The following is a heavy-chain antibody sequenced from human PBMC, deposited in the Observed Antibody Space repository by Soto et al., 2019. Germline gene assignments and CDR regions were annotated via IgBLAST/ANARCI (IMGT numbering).Heavy chain of an antibody. Sequence: PSENLSLTCTVSGSSINSSGYYWGWIRQPPGKGLEWIGSMFYGVSTYYNPSLKSRVTVSVDTSKNQFSLNLRSVTAADTAVYYCDRPPSRKLVDHWGQGPPGTV. CDR2: MFYGVST. CDR3: DRPPSRKLVDH. J-gene: IGHJ5*02. V-gene: IGHV4-39*01. CDR1: GSSINSSGYY.